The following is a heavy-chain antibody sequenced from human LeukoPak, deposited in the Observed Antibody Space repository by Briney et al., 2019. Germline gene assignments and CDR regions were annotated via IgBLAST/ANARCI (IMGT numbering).Heavy chain of an antibody. V-gene: IGHV4-4*02. CDR1: GGSISSSNW. Sequence: PSETLSLTCTVSGGSISSSNWWSWIRQPPGKGLEWIGEIYHSGSTNYNPSLKSRVTISVDTSKNQFSLKLSSVTAADTAVYYCARGVLLWFGESIRNYYYYMDVWGKGTTVTISS. J-gene: IGHJ6*03. D-gene: IGHD3-10*01. CDR2: IYHSGST. CDR3: ARGVLLWFGESIRNYYYYMDV.